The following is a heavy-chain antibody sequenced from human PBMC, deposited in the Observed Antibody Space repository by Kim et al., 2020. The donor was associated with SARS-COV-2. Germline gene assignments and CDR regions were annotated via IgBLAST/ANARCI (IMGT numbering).Heavy chain of an antibody. Sequence: GGSLRLSCAASGFSFSSYSMSWVHQAPGKGLEWVSYISSTSSTIYYADSVKGRFTISRDSAKNSLFLQMNSLRDEDTALYYCARGAVAGTSRFDYWGQGTLVTVSS. CDR1: GFSFSSYS. CDR3: ARGAVAGTSRFDY. V-gene: IGHV3-48*02. J-gene: IGHJ4*02. CDR2: ISSTSSTI. D-gene: IGHD6-19*01.